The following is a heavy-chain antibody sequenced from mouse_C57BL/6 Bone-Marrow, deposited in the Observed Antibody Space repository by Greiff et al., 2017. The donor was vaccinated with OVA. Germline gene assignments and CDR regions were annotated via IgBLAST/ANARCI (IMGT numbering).Heavy chain of an antibody. CDR3: ARWGNYFYYAMDY. V-gene: IGHV5-17*01. J-gene: IGHJ4*01. Sequence: EVHLVESGGGLVKPGGSLKLSCAASGFTFSDYGMHWVRQAPEKGLEWVAYISSGSSTIYYADTVKGRFTISRDNAKNTLFLQMTSLRSEDTAMYYCARWGNYFYYAMDYWGQGTSVTVSS. CDR2: ISSGSSTI. CDR1: GFTFSDYG. D-gene: IGHD2-1*01.